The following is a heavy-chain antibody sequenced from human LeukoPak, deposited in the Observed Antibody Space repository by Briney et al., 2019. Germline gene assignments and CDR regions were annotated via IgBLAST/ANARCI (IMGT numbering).Heavy chain of an antibody. CDR2: IYSGGNT. CDR3: ASSDWWGYFDY. D-gene: IGHD6-19*01. CDR1: GFTFIGYG. J-gene: IGHJ4*02. Sequence: GGPLSLSFEASGFTFIGYGMSWFRQAPGKGLKGVSIIYSGGNTYYVDSVKGRFTISRDNSKNTLYPQMNSLRAEDTAVYYCASSDWWGYFDYWGQGTLVTVSS. V-gene: IGHV3-66*01.